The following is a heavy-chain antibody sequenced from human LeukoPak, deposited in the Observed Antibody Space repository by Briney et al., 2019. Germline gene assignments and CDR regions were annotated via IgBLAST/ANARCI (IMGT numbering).Heavy chain of an antibody. V-gene: IGHV3-30*18. J-gene: IGHJ1*01. D-gene: IGHD2-2*01. CDR2: ISYDGSNK. Sequence: QPGRSLRLSCAASEFIISSYGMHCVRQAPGKVLGWVAVISYDGSNKYYADSVKGRFTISRDNSKNTLYLQMNSLRAEDTAVYYCAKEPYCSSTSCIGEYFQRWGQGTLVTVSS. CDR1: EFIISSYG. CDR3: AKEPYCSSTSCIGEYFQR.